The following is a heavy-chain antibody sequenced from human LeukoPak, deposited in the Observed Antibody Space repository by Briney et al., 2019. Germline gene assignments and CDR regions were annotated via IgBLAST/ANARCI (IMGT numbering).Heavy chain of an antibody. D-gene: IGHD4/OR15-4a*01. CDR3: ASSDNYGGDAFDI. J-gene: IGHJ3*02. Sequence: SETLSLTCTVSGGSISSSPYYWGWIRQPPGKGLEWTGGIYYSGTTHYSPSLESRVTISVDTSKNQFSLKLSSVTAADTAVYYCASSDNYGGDAFDIWGQGTMVIVSS. CDR2: IYYSGTT. CDR1: GGSISSSPYY. V-gene: IGHV4-39*07.